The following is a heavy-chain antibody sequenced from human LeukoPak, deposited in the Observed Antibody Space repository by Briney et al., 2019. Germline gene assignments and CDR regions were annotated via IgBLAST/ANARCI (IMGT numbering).Heavy chain of an antibody. CDR3: ARGGLGSWTFDS. Sequence: GGSLRLSCAASGFIFSTYSMNWVRQAPGKGLEWVSYISSSGSTIYYADSVKGRFTISRDNAKYSLYLQMNSLRAEDTAVYYCARGGLGSWTFDSWGQGTLVTVSS. J-gene: IGHJ4*02. CDR2: ISSSGSTI. D-gene: IGHD1-26*01. CDR1: GFIFSTYS. V-gene: IGHV3-48*04.